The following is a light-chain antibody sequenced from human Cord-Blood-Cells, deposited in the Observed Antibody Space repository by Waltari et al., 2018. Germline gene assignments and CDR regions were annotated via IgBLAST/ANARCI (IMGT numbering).Light chain of an antibody. CDR1: SSDVGGYNY. J-gene: IGLJ1*01. CDR3: CSYAGSYVYV. CDR2: DVS. V-gene: IGLV2-11*01. Sequence: QSALTQPRSVSGSPGQSVTISCTGTSSDVGGYNYVSWYQQHPGKAPKLMIYDVSKRPSGVPDRFSDSKSGNTASLTISGLQAEDEADYYCCSYAGSYVYVFGTGTKVTVL.